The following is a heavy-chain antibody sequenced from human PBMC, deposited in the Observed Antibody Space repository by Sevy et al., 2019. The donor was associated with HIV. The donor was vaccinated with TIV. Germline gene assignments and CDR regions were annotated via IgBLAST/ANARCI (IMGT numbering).Heavy chain of an antibody. D-gene: IGHD5-12*01. Sequence: SETLSLTCAVYGGSSSDYYWRWIRQPPGKGLEWIGEINHSGTTRYNPSLKSRVIISVDTSKNQFSLKLTSVTAADTAVYYCARGHPSLATGYPYYYYGMDVWGQGTPVTVSS. CDR2: INHSGTT. CDR3: ARGHPSLATGYPYYYYGMDV. V-gene: IGHV4-34*01. CDR1: GGSSSDYY. J-gene: IGHJ6*02.